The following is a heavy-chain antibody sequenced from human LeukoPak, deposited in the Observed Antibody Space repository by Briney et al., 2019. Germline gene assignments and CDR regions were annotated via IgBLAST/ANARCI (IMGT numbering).Heavy chain of an antibody. CDR3: ARFSRGVVAGHPVDY. CDR2: IYYSGST. Sequence: SQTLSLTCTVSGGSISSGSYYWSWIRQPPGKGLEWIGYIYYSGSTNYNPSLKSRVTISVDTSKNQFSLKLSSVTAADTAVYYCARFSRGVVAGHPVDYWGQGTLVTVSS. V-gene: IGHV4-61*01. J-gene: IGHJ4*02. CDR1: GGSISSGSYY. D-gene: IGHD6-19*01.